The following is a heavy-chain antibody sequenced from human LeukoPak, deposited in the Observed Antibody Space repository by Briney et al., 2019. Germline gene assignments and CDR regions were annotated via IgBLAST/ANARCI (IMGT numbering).Heavy chain of an antibody. J-gene: IGHJ4*02. CDR2: IYHSGST. CDR1: GGSISSGSYY. D-gene: IGHD2-21*01. CDR3: ARYSPLVRPFDY. V-gene: IGHV4-39*07. Sequence: PSQTLSLTCTVSGGSISSGSYYWGWIRQPPGKGLEWIGSIYHSGSTYYNPSLKSRVTISVDTSKNQFSLKLSSVTAADTAVYYCARYSPLVRPFDYWGQGTLVTVSS.